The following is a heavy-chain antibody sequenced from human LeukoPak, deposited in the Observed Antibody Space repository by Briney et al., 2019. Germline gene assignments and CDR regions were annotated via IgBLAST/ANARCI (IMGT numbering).Heavy chain of an antibody. CDR1: GYTFTSYA. Sequence: ASVKVSCKASGYTFTSYAMHWVRQAPGQRLEWMGWINAGNGNTKYSQKFQGRVTITRDTSASTAYMELSSLRSEDTAVYYCAREAREGYSYGEGAFDIWGQGTMVTVSS. CDR3: AREAREGYSYGEGAFDI. V-gene: IGHV1-3*01. D-gene: IGHD5-18*01. J-gene: IGHJ3*02. CDR2: INAGNGNT.